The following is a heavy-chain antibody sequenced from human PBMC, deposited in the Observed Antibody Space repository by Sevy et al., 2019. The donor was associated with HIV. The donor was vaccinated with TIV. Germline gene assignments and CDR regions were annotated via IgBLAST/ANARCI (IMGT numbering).Heavy chain of an antibody. CDR1: GFTFSSYA. CDR3: AKSGPYYYDSSGYFYCLDY. J-gene: IGHJ4*02. Sequence: GGSLRLSCAASGFTFSSYAMSWVRQAPGKGLEWVSAISGIGGSTSYADSVKGRFTISRDNSKNTLYLQMNSLRAEDTAVYYCAKSGPYYYDSSGYFYCLDYWGQGTLVTVSS. CDR2: ISGIGGST. D-gene: IGHD3-22*01. V-gene: IGHV3-23*01.